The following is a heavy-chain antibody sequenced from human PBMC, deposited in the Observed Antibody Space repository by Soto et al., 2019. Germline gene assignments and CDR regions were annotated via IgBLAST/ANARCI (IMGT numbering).Heavy chain of an antibody. D-gene: IGHD2-2*01. CDR3: ARERTYQLSGDDTLDI. CDR1: GGSLSNYN. J-gene: IGHJ3*02. Sequence: SDTQAVTCTVSGGSLSNYNWNGLPQSDGKGLEWIGRIYSNGKAYYNPSLKSRVTMSLDTLNNQVCLRLSSVTAADTAKYYCARERTYQLSGDDTLDIWGLGTMVT. CDR2: IYSNGKA. V-gene: IGHV4-4*07.